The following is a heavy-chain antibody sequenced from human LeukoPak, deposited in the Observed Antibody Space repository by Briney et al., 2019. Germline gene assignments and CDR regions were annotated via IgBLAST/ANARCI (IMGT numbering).Heavy chain of an antibody. Sequence: SETLSLTCAVSGGSISSSIYYWGWIRQPPGKGLQWIGSIYYSGSTYYGPSLKSRVTISVDTSKNHFSLKLSSVTAADTAVYYCARASGSYYEDFDYWGQGTLVTVSS. V-gene: IGHV4-39*02. CDR3: ARASGSYYEDFDY. CDR1: GGSISSSIYY. D-gene: IGHD1-26*01. J-gene: IGHJ4*02. CDR2: IYYSGST.